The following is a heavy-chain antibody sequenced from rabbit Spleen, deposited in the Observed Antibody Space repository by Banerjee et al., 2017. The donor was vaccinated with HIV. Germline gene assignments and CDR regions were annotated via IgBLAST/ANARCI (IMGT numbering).Heavy chain of an antibody. CDR1: GFSFSNKAV. J-gene: IGHJ4*01. D-gene: IGHD4-1*01. CDR3: ARDGSGWGANFNL. CDR2: INAVTGKA. Sequence: QEQLVESGGGLVRPEGSLKLSCTASGFSFSNKAVMCWVHQAPGKGLQWIACINAVTGKAVYATWAKGRFTFSKTSSTTVTLQMTSLTAADTATYFCARDGSGWGANFNLWGPGTLVTVS. V-gene: IGHV1S45*01.